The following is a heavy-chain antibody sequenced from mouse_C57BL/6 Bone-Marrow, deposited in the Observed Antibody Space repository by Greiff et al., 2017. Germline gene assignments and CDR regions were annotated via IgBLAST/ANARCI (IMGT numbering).Heavy chain of an antibody. CDR2: IDPENGDT. CDR1: GFNIKDDY. D-gene: IGHD2-1*01. CDR3: TTSIYYGNPYYFDY. J-gene: IGHJ2*01. V-gene: IGHV14-4*01. Sequence: EVQLQQSGAELVRPGASVKLSCTASGFNIKDDYMHWVKQRPEQGLEWIGCIDPENGDTEYASKFQGKANITADTSSNTAYLQLSILTSEDTAVYNCTTSIYYGNPYYFDYWGQGTTLTVSS.